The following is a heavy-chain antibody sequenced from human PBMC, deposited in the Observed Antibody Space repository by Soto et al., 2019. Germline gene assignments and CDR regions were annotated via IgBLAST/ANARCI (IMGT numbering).Heavy chain of an antibody. J-gene: IGHJ4*02. CDR2: ISRSSGII. V-gene: IGHV3-48*01. Sequence: EVPLVESGGALVQPGGSLRLSCTASGFTFGSYSMNWVRQAPGKGLEWISYISRSSGIINYADSVKGRFTISRDDAKNSLYLQMNSLRAEDTAVYYCARDIDVGGQGTLVTVSS. D-gene: IGHD2-15*01. CDR1: GFTFGSYS. CDR3: ARDIDV.